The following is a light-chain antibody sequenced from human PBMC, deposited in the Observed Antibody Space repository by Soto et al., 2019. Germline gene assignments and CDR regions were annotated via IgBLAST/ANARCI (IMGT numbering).Light chain of an antibody. J-gene: IGKJ4*01. CDR2: AAS. V-gene: IGKV1-39*01. CDR3: QQSYRAHRS. Sequence: DIQMTQSPSSLSASVGDRVTISCRASQSISSFVNWYQHKPGKAPKLLLYAASSVKIGVPSRFSGSGSGTDFTLTISRLQPEDLATYYCQQSYRAHRSFGGGTKVVIK. CDR1: QSISSF.